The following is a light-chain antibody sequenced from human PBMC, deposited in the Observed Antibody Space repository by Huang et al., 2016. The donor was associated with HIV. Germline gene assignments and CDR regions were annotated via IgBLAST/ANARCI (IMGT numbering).Light chain of an antibody. CDR1: QTVSSN. Sequence: EIVMTQSPATLSVSPGESATLSCRASQTVSSNLAWYQQKPGQAPRLLIYAASTRAADIPARFSGSGSGTEFTLTISSLQSEDFAVYYCQHYRVWPPVYTFGQGTKLEIK. J-gene: IGKJ2*01. V-gene: IGKV3-15*01. CDR3: QHYRVWPPVYT. CDR2: AAS.